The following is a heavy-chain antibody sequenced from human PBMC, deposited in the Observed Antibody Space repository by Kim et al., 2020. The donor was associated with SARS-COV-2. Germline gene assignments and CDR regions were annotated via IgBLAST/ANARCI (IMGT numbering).Heavy chain of an antibody. V-gene: IGHV1-69*01. CDR3: ARDRGRIAAAGTWFDP. Sequence: KFQGRVTITADESTSTAYMELSSLRSEDTAVYYCARDRGRIAAAGTWFDPWGQGTLVTVSS. D-gene: IGHD6-13*01. J-gene: IGHJ5*02.